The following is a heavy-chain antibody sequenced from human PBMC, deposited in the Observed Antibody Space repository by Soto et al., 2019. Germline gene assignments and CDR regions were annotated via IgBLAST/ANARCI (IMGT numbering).Heavy chain of an antibody. D-gene: IGHD2-15*01. CDR3: AKGGGFGGWTLGY. CDR2: ISGNGSST. J-gene: IGHJ4*02. CDR1: GLTLSSYT. V-gene: IGHV3-23*01. Sequence: EVQLLESGGGLVQPGGSLRLSCAASGLTLSSYTMTWVRQAPGKGLERVSSISGNGSSTYYADSVKGRFTIARENSKNWVYLQMSRVRFEDTAAYYCAKGGGFGGWTLGYWGQGTQLTVYS.